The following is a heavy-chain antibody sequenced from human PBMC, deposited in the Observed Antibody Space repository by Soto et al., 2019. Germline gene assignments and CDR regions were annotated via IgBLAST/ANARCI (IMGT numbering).Heavy chain of an antibody. CDR2: ISTCFGTT. CDR3: ARHHGPTTSENWFDP. Sequence: SVKVSCKASGVTFSSYAISWVRQAPVQGLEWMGWISTCFGTTKYAQKFQGRVTMTTDESTTTASMELRSLRSEDTAVYYCARHHGPTTSENWFDPWGQGTLVTVSS. CDR1: GVTFSSYA. V-gene: IGHV1-69*05. D-gene: IGHD5-12*01. J-gene: IGHJ5*02.